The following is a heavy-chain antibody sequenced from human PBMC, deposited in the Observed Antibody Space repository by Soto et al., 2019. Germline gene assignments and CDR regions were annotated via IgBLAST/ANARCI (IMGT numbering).Heavy chain of an antibody. Sequence: GGSLRLSCAASGFTVSSNYMSWVRQAPGKGLEWVSVIYSGGSTYYADSVKGRFTISRDNSKNTLYLQMNSLRAEDTAVYYCARYCSSTSCYGFMDVWGKGTTVTVSS. CDR2: IYSGGST. J-gene: IGHJ6*03. D-gene: IGHD2-2*01. CDR1: GFTVSSNY. CDR3: ARYCSSTSCYGFMDV. V-gene: IGHV3-66*01.